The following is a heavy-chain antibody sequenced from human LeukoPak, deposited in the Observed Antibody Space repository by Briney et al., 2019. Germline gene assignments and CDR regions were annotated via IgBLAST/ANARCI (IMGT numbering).Heavy chain of an antibody. CDR2: TYLGYI. CDR1: GDSVSSYSVA. Sequence: SQTLSLTCAIFGDSVSSYSVAWNWIRQSPSGGLEWLGRTYLGYIYYAPSMKSRATINADTSKNQFFLHLNSVTPEDTAVYFCARGQFSAFDIWGQGSMVTVS. J-gene: IGHJ3*02. CDR3: ARGQFSAFDI. V-gene: IGHV6-1*01. D-gene: IGHD6-19*01.